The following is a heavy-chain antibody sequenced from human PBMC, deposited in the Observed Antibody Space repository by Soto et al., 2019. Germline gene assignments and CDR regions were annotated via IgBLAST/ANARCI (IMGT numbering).Heavy chain of an antibody. V-gene: IGHV1-18*01. CDR3: AREMDTAMGEIDY. Sequence: QVQLVQSGAEVKKPGASVKVSCQASGYTFTNYGISWVRQAPGQGLEWMGWISTDNGNTNSARKLQARVTMTTDTSTSTAYMELRSLRSDDTAMYYCAREMDTAMGEIDYWGQGTLVTVSS. D-gene: IGHD5-18*01. J-gene: IGHJ4*02. CDR1: GYTFTNYG. CDR2: ISTDNGNT.